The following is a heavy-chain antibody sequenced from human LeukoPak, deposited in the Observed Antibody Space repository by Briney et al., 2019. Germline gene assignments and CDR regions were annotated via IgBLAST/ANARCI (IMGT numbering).Heavy chain of an antibody. CDR3: ARPKGYCSGGSCYNNWFDP. Sequence: SETLSLTCTVSGGSISSYYWSWIRQPPGKGLEWIGYIDYSGSTNYNPSLKSRVTISVDTSKDQFSLKLSSVTAADTAVYYCARPKGYCSGGSCYNNWFDPWGQGTLVTVSS. D-gene: IGHD2-15*01. V-gene: IGHV4-59*08. CDR1: GGSISSYY. J-gene: IGHJ5*02. CDR2: IDYSGST.